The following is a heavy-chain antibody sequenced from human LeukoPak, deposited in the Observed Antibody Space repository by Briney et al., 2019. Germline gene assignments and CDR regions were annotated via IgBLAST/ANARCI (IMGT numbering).Heavy chain of an antibody. CDR3: ASTSMVRGVIPPYFDY. CDR1: GGSISSYY. CDR2: IYYSGST. D-gene: IGHD3-10*01. J-gene: IGHJ4*02. Sequence: SETLSLTCTVSGGSISSYYWSWIRQPPGKGLEWIGYIYYSGSTNYNPSLKSRVTISVDTSKNQFSLKLSSVTAADTAVYYCASTSMVRGVIPPYFDYWGQGTLVTVSS. V-gene: IGHV4-59*08.